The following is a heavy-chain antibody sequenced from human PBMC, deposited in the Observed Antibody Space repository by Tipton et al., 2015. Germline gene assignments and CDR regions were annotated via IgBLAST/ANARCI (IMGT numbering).Heavy chain of an antibody. CDR3: ARKSLLLDS. CDR2: ITGSSRTI. Sequence: SLRLSSAASGFTFSNYSMNWVRQAPGKGLEWVSYITGSSRTIYYADSVKGRFTISRDNAKNSLYLQMNSLRDEDTAVYYCARKSLLLDSWGQGALVTVSS. D-gene: IGHD2-15*01. J-gene: IGHJ5*01. V-gene: IGHV3-48*02. CDR1: GFTFSNYS.